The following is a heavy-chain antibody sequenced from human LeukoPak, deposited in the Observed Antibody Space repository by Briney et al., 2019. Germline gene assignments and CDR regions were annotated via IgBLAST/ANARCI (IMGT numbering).Heavy chain of an antibody. CDR3: ARAPYDSTGYYYFDS. V-gene: IGHV4-4*07. Sequence: SETLSLTCTFSGDSMSDYYWNWIRQPAGKGLEWIGRIYASGSSNYNPSLESRVTMSADMSRNQFSLKLRSVTAADTAVYYCARAPYDSTGYYYFDSWGQGTLVTVSS. CDR1: GDSMSDYY. CDR2: IYASGSS. D-gene: IGHD3-22*01. J-gene: IGHJ4*02.